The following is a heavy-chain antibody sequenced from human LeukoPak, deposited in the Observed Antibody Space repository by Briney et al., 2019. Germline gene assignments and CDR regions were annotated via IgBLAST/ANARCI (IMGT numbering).Heavy chain of an antibody. CDR2: IYYSGSTNYNPPLT. Sequence: SETLSLTCTVSGGSISSYYWSWIRQPPGKGLEWIGYIYYSGSTNYNPPLTNYNPSLKSRVTITLDMSKTQFSLKLTSVTAADTAVYYCASGSYYSLDFWGQGTLVTVSS. V-gene: IGHV4-59*01. D-gene: IGHD1-26*01. J-gene: IGHJ4*02. CDR3: ASGSYYSLDF. CDR1: GGSISSYY.